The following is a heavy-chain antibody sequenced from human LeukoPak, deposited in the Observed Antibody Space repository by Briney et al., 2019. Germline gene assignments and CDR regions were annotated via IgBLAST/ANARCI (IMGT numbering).Heavy chain of an antibody. CDR3: AKDRPLYSSGWYYFDY. CDR1: GFTFSSYA. CDR2: ISGSSDRT. J-gene: IGHJ4*02. Sequence: PGGSLRPSCAAAGFTFSSYAMSWVRQAPGKVLEWVSAISGSSDRTYYAASVKGRFTISRDNSKNTLYLQMNSLRAEDTAVYYCAKDRPLYSSGWYYFDYWGQGTLVTVSS. D-gene: IGHD6-19*01. V-gene: IGHV3-23*01.